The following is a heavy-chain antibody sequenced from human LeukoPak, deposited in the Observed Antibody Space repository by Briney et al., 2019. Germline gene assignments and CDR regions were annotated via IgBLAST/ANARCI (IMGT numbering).Heavy chain of an antibody. J-gene: IGHJ3*02. V-gene: IGHV3-21*01. CDR3: ARSWELHAFDI. D-gene: IGHD1-26*01. Sequence: GGSLRLSCAASGFTFSSYSMNWVRQAPGKGLEWVSSISSSSSYIYYADSVKGRFTISRDNAKNSLYLQMNSLRAEDTAVYCCARSWELHAFDIWGQGTMVTVSS. CDR1: GFTFSSYS. CDR2: ISSSSSYI.